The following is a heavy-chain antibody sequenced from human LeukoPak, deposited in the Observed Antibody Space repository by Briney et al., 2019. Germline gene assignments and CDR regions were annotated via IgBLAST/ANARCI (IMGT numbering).Heavy chain of an antibody. Sequence: SETLSLTSTVSGGSISTYYWSWIRQPPGKGLEWIGYAYYSGSTYYNPSLKSRVTISVDTSKNQFSLKLSSVTAADTAVYYCAMILEWSPVIDWGQGTLVTVSS. D-gene: IGHD3-3*01. V-gene: IGHV4-59*04. CDR3: AMILEWSPVID. J-gene: IGHJ4*02. CDR2: AYYSGST. CDR1: GGSISTYY.